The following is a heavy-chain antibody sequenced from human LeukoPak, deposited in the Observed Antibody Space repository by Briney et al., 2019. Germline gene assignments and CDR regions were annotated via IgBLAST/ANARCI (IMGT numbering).Heavy chain of an antibody. V-gene: IGHV4-34*01. CDR3: ARDDSPGGLAFDY. J-gene: IGHJ4*02. D-gene: IGHD2-15*01. CDR1: GGSFSGYY. Sequence: KASETLSLTCAVYGGSFSGYYWSWIRQPPGRGLEWIGEINHSGSTNYNPSLKSRVTISVDTSKNQFSLKLSSVTAADTAVYYCARDDSPGGLAFDYWGQGTLVTVSS. CDR2: INHSGST.